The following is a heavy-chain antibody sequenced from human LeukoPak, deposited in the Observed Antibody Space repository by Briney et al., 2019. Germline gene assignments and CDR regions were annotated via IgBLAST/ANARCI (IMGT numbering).Heavy chain of an antibody. Sequence: SETLSLTCAVSGGPFSGYFWSWIRQSSGKGLEWIGEIHNSGTTNYNPSLKSRVTISVDTSKNQFSLKLSSVTAADTAVYYCARGFNPYYFDYWGQGTLVTVSS. CDR2: IHNSGTT. J-gene: IGHJ4*02. CDR1: GGPFSGYF. CDR3: ARGFNPYYFDY. V-gene: IGHV4-34*01.